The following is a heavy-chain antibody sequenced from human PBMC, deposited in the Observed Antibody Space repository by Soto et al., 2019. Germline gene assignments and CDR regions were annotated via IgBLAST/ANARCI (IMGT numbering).Heavy chain of an antibody. CDR3: AAPYGSGSYYNGFDY. Sequence: QVQLVQSGAEVKKPGSSVKVSCKASGGTFSSYAISWVRQAPGQGLEWMGVIIPIFGTANYAQKFQGRVTITADEPTSTAYMALSSRISADTAVYYCAAPYGSGSYYNGFDYWGQGTLVTVSS. D-gene: IGHD3-10*01. CDR2: IIPIFGTA. CDR1: GGTFSSYA. J-gene: IGHJ4*02. V-gene: IGHV1-69*12.